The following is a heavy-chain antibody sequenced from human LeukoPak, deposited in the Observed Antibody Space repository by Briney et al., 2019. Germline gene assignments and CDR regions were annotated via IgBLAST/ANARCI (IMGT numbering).Heavy chain of an antibody. CDR2: IYYSGST. J-gene: IGHJ4*02. CDR3: ARVVPDYYGSGIYYNVYFDY. Sequence: SQTLSLTCTVSGGSISSGDYYWSWIRQPPGKGLEWIGYIYYSGSTYYNPSLKSRVTISVDTSKNQFSLKLSSVTAADTAVYYCARVVPDYYGSGIYYNVYFDYWGQGTLVTVPS. D-gene: IGHD3-10*01. CDR1: GGSISSGDYY. V-gene: IGHV4-30-4*01.